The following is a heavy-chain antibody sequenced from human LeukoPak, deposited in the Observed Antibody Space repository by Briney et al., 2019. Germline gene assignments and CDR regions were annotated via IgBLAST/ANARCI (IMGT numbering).Heavy chain of an antibody. CDR3: ARAPSRGIEADPGY. V-gene: IGHV4-34*01. J-gene: IGHJ4*02. D-gene: IGHD6-13*01. CDR1: GGSFSGYY. Sequence: SETLSLTCAVYGGSFSGYYWSWIRQPPGKGLEWIGEINHSGSTNYNPSLKSRVTISVDTSKNQFSLKLSSVTAADTAVYYCARAPSRGIEADPGYWGQGTLVTVSS. CDR2: INHSGST.